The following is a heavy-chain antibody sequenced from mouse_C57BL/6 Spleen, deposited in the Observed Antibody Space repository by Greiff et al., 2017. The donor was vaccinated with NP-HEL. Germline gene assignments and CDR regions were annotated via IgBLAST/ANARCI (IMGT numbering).Heavy chain of an antibody. Sequence: EVQLVESGGGLVKPGGSLKLSCAASGFTFSDYGMHWVRQAPEKGLEWVAYISSGSSTIYYADTVKGRFTISRDNAKNTLFLQMTSLRSEDTAMFYCASEGMDYDYDVFAYWGQGTLVTVTA. CDR1: GFTFSDYG. CDR3: ASEGMDYDYDVFAY. CDR2: ISSGSSTI. J-gene: IGHJ3*01. D-gene: IGHD2-4*01. V-gene: IGHV5-17*01.